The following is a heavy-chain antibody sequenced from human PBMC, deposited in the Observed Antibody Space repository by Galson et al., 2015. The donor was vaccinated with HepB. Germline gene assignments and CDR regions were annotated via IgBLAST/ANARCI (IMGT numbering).Heavy chain of an antibody. J-gene: IGHJ4*02. CDR2: IGSNGGST. CDR3: ARVPQEGYDFWSGYYTD. Sequence: SLRLSCAASGFTFSSYAMHWVRQAPGKGLEYVSAIGSNGGSTYYANSVKGRFTISRDNSKNTLYLQMGSLRAKDMAVYYCARVPQEGYDFWSGYYTDWGQGTLVTVSS. V-gene: IGHV3-64*01. D-gene: IGHD3-3*01. CDR1: GFTFSSYA.